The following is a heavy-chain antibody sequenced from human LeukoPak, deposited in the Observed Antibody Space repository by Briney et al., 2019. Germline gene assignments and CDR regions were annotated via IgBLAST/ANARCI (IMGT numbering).Heavy chain of an antibody. J-gene: IGHJ4*02. CDR2: ISYDESNK. D-gene: IGHD3-16*02. CDR3: ARDLWGSYRYPFDY. Sequence: PGGSLRLPCAASGFTFSAYAMHWVRQAPGKGLEWVAVISYDESNKYYADSVKGRFTISRDNSKNTLYLQMNSQRPDDTAVYYCARDLWGSYRYPFDYWGQGTLVTVSS. CDR1: GFTFSAYA. V-gene: IGHV3-30*04.